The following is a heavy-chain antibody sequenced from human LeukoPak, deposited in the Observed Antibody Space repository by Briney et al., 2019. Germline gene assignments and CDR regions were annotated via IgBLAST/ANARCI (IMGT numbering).Heavy chain of an antibody. CDR1: GDSINDYY. CDR2: IYYRVTS. V-gene: IGHV4-59*01. J-gene: IGHJ4*02. D-gene: IGHD3-10*01. Sequence: SETLSLTCSVFGDSINDYYWSWLRQPPGKGLEWIGYIYYRVTSDYNPSLKSRVTMSVDMSTRQISLKLSSVTAADTAVYYCARAVGGDGSGSLWGPGTLVTVSS. CDR3: ARAVGGDGSGSL.